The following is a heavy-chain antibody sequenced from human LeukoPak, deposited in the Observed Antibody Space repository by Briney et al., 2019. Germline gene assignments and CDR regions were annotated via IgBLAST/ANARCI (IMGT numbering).Heavy chain of an antibody. J-gene: IGHJ4*02. D-gene: IGHD6-25*01. CDR2: ISGSGGST. V-gene: IGHV3-23*01. CDR1: GFTFSSYA. Sequence: GGSPRLSCAASGFTFSSYAMSWVRQAPGKGLEWVSAISGSGGSTYYADSVKGRFTISRDNSKNTLYLQMNSLRAEDTAVYYCAKDPRGYSSGYWGQGALVTVSS. CDR3: AKDPRGYSSGY.